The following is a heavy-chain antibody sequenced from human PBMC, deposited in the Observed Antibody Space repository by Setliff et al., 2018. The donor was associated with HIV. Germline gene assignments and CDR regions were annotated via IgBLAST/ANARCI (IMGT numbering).Heavy chain of an antibody. CDR3: ATSPAGEILGSRPFYFDY. CDR1: GDSINSGNYY. J-gene: IGHJ4*02. V-gene: IGHV4-31*03. D-gene: IGHD3-10*01. Sequence: SETLSLTCTVSGDSINSGNYYWSWIRQHPGKGLEWIGYIYYSRSTYYSPSLKSRVTISEDTSKNQFSLKMRSVTAADTAVYYCATSPAGEILGSRPFYFDYWGQGTLVTVSS. CDR2: IYYSRST.